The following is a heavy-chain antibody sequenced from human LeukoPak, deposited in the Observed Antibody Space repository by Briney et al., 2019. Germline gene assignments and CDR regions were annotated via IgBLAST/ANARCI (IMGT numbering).Heavy chain of an antibody. CDR1: GFTFTTYW. Sequence: GGSLRLSCAASGFTFTTYWMTWVRQAPGKGLEWVANINQDGTEKYYVDSVKGRFTVSRDYAKNSLYLQMNSLRVEDTAVYYCAKVAKYYYGPETYYFFEQWGQGTPVTASS. CDR2: INQDGTEK. V-gene: IGHV3-7*01. CDR3: AKVAKYYYGPETYYFFEQ. J-gene: IGHJ4*02. D-gene: IGHD3-10*01.